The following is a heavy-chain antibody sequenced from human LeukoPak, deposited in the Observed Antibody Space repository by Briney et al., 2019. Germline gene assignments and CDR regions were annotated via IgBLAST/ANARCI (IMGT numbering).Heavy chain of an antibody. Sequence: ASVKVSCKASGYTFTGYYMHWVRQAPGQGLEWMGWINPNSGGTNYAQKFQGRVTMTRDTSISTAYMELSRLRSDDTAVYYCAKAGDYVWGSYRYCDYWGQGTLVTVSS. CDR1: GYTFTGYY. CDR3: AKAGDYVWGSYRYCDY. CDR2: INPNSGGT. J-gene: IGHJ4*02. D-gene: IGHD3-16*02. V-gene: IGHV1-2*02.